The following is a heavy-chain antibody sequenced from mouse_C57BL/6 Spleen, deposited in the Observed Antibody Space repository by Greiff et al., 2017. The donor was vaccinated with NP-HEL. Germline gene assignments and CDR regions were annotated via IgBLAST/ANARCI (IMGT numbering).Heavy chain of an antibody. D-gene: IGHD2-1*01. CDR2: IDPSDSYT. CDR3: ARDPLYGSYAMDY. V-gene: IGHV1-69*01. CDR1: GYTFTSYW. J-gene: IGHJ4*01. Sequence: QVQLKQSGAELVMPGASVKLSCKASGYTFTSYWMHWVKQRPGQGLEWIGEIDPSDSYTNYNQKFKGKSTLTVDKSSSTAYMQLSSLTSEDSAVYYCARDPLYGSYAMDYWGQGTSVTVSS.